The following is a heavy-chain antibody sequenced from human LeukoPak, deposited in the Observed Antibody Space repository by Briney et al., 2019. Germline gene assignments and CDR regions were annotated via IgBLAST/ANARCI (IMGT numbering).Heavy chain of an antibody. J-gene: IGHJ3*02. CDR1: GFTFTSFT. Sequence: GGSLRLSCAASGFTFTSFTMNWVRQAPGKGLQWVSYISSSSSTIYYADSVKGRFTISRDNAKNSLYLQMNSLRAEDTAVYYCARAFDIWGQGTMVTVSS. CDR3: ARAFDI. V-gene: IGHV3-48*04. CDR2: ISSSSSTI.